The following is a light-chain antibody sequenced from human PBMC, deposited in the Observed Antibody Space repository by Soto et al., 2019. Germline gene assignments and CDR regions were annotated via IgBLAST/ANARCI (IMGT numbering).Light chain of an antibody. CDR1: SSNIGSNT. CDR3: ATWDDRLNGYV. J-gene: IGLJ1*01. Sequence: QSVLTQPPSASGTPGHSVTVSCSGSSSNIGSNTVTWYQQLPGTPPTLLLYNNNLRSSGVPDRFSGSRSGTSASLAISGLQSEDEADYYCATWDDRLNGYVFGSGTKVTVL. CDR2: NNN. V-gene: IGLV1-44*01.